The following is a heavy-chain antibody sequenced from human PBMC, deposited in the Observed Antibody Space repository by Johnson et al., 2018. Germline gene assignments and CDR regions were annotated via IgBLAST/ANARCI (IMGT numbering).Heavy chain of an antibody. CDR1: GFNFRNYG. Sequence: QVQLVESGGGVVQPGKSLRLSCTASGFNFRNYGMHWVRQAPGKGLEWVAGIAYDGSVEHYAESVKGRFTISRDNSRYTLYVEINSLTLDDTAVYHCARDGDTSGHFSWFDFWGQGTPVTVSS. CDR3: ARDGDTSGHFSWFDF. V-gene: IGHV3-30*03. J-gene: IGHJ5*01. D-gene: IGHD6-25*01. CDR2: IAYDGSVE.